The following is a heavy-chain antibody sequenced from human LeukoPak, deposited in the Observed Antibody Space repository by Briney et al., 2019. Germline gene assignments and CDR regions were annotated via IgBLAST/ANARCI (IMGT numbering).Heavy chain of an antibody. CDR3: AREPGETDEGFEY. D-gene: IGHD1-14*01. CDR1: GGSVSSGSYY. Sequence: SPTLSLTCTVSGGSVSSGSYYSNWIQQPPGKGLEWIGHIYYSGSTDYNPSLKSRVTISADTSKNQFSLKMTSVTAADTAVYYCAREPGETDEGFEYWGQGTLVTVSS. V-gene: IGHV4-61*01. CDR2: IYYSGST. J-gene: IGHJ4*02.